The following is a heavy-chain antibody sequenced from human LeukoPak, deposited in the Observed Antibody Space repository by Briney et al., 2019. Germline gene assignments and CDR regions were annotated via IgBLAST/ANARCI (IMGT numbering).Heavy chain of an antibody. CDR1: GDSIDSNSYY. D-gene: IGHD1-26*01. CDR3: VAGVVGPPERIS. Sequence: PSETLSLTCTVSGDSIDSNSYYWSWIRQSAGKGLEGIGRIYTRGSARYHPSLGSRVTMSVDTSKNQFSLELTSVTAADTGVYYCVAGVVGPPERISWGQGSLVTVSS. V-gene: IGHV4-61*02. CDR2: IYTRGSA. J-gene: IGHJ4*02.